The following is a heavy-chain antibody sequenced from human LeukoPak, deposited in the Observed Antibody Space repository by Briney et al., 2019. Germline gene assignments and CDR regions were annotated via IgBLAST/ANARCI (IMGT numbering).Heavy chain of an antibody. CDR1: GFTFSSYW. Sequence: GGSLRLSCAASGFTFSSYWMSWVRQAPGKGLEWVANINPDGSEKYSVDSVTGRFTISRDNAENTVFLQMNSLRAEDSAVYYCARDLAAWDVWGKGTTVTVSS. V-gene: IGHV3-7*01. CDR2: INPDGSEK. CDR3: ARDLAAWDV. J-gene: IGHJ6*04.